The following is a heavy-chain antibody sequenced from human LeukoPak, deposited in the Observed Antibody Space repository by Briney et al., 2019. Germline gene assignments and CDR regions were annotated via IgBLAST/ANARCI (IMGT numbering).Heavy chain of an antibody. J-gene: IGHJ4*02. CDR3: ARGPTRNYFDY. Sequence: SETLSLTCTVSGGSISSYYWSWIRQPPGKGLEWIGYFYYSGSTNYNPSLKSRVTISVDTSKNQFSLNLSSVTAADTAVYYCARGPTRNYFDYWGQGTLVTVSS. V-gene: IGHV4-59*01. CDR2: FYYSGST. CDR1: GGSISSYY.